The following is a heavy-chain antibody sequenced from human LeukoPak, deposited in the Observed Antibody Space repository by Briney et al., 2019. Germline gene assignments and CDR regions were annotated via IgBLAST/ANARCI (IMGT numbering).Heavy chain of an antibody. CDR2: ISWDGGST. CDR3: AKDGPPPRHYYYYYMDV. CDR1: GFTFDDYA. J-gene: IGHJ6*03. V-gene: IGHV3-43D*04. Sequence: PGGSLRLSCAASGFTFDDYAMHWVRQAPGKGLEWVSLISWDGGSTYYADSVKGRFTISRDNSKNSLYLQMDSLRAEDTALYYCAKDGPPPRHYYYYYMDVWGKGTTVTVSS.